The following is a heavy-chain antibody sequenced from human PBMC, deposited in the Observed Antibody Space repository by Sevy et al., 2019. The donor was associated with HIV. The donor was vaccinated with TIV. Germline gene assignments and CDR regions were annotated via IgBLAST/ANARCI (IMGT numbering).Heavy chain of an antibody. V-gene: IGHV3-23*01. CDR1: GFTFSSYW. D-gene: IGHD3-22*01. CDR3: AKDRYHTSGYYPEGAFDI. CDR2: ISGSGGST. Sequence: GGSLRLSCAASGFTFSSYWMTWVRQAPGKGLEWVSTISGSGGSTYYAASVKGRFTISRDNSKNTLYLQMDSLRAEDTAVYYCAKDRYHTSGYYPEGAFDIWGQGTMVTVSS. J-gene: IGHJ3*02.